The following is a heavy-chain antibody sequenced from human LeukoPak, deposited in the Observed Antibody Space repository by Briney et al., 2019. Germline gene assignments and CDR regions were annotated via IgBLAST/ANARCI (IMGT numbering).Heavy chain of an antibody. V-gene: IGHV4-30-2*01. CDR2: IYHSGST. CDR1: GGSISSGGYS. Sequence: SETLSLTCAVSGGSISSGGYSWSWIRQPPGKGLEWIGYIYHSGSTYYNPSLKSRVTISVDRSKNQFSLKLGSVTAADTAVYYCARAYYYDSSGPYYFDYWGQGTLVTVSS. D-gene: IGHD3-22*01. CDR3: ARAYYYDSSGPYYFDY. J-gene: IGHJ4*02.